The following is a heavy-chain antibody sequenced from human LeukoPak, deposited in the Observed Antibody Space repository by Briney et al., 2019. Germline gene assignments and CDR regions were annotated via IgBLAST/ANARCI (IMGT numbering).Heavy chain of an antibody. CDR1: GFTFSSYA. CDR2: ISYDGSNK. J-gene: IGHJ3*02. CDR3: ARVRQDSSGYRALDI. Sequence: GGSLRLSCAASGFTFSSYAMHWVRQAPGKGLEWVSVISYDGSNKYYADSVKGRFTISRDNSKNTLYLQMNSLRAEDTAVYYCARVRQDSSGYRALDIWGQGTLVTVSS. V-gene: IGHV3-30*04. D-gene: IGHD3-22*01.